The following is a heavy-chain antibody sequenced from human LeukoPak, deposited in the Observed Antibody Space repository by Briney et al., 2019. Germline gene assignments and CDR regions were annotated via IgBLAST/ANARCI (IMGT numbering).Heavy chain of an antibody. CDR3: TRQDCSGGTCSYVDS. D-gene: IGHD2-15*01. V-gene: IGHV3-73*01. Sequence: PGGSLKLSCAASGFDFSGFYMHWVRQASGRGLEWVGLIRSKPSGYTTVYAASVKGGFTISRDDSKNTAYLQMNSLKAEDTAVYYCTRQDCSGGTCSYVDSWGQGTLVTVSS. CDR1: GFDFSGFY. J-gene: IGHJ4*02. CDR2: IRSKPSGYTT.